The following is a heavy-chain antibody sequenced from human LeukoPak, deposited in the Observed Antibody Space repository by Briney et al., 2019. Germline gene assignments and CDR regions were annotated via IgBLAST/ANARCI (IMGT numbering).Heavy chain of an antibody. CDR2: ISGSGDNT. D-gene: IGHD3-22*01. V-gene: IGHV3-23*01. CDR1: GFTFSSYA. Sequence: GGSLRLSCAASGFTFSSYAMSWVRQAPGKGLEWVSTISGSGDNTYYADSVKGRFTISRDNSKNTLYVQVNSLGTEDTAAYYCAKGSYYDSSGSFYFDYWGQGTLVTVSS. CDR3: AKGSYYDSSGSFYFDY. J-gene: IGHJ4*02.